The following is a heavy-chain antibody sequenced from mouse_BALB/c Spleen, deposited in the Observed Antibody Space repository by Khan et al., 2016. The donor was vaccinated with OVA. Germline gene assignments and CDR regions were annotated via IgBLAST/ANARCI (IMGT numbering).Heavy chain of an antibody. V-gene: IGHV2-6-7*01. CDR1: GFSLTGYG. CDR2: IWSDGST. D-gene: IGHD1-2*01. CDR3: ARELRLGVFAY. Sequence: QVQLKQSGPGLVAPSQSLSITCTVSGFSLTGYGVNWVRQPPGKGLEWLGMIWSDGSTDYNSALKSRLSISKDNSKSQVFLKMNGLQTDDTARYYCARELRLGVFAYWGQGTLVTVSA. J-gene: IGHJ3*01.